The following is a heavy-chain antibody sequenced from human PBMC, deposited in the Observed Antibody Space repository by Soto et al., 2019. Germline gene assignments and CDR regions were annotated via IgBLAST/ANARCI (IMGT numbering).Heavy chain of an antibody. Sequence: QVQLVESGGGVIQPGRSLRLSCAESGLTLSYYSMHWVRQAPGKGLEWVSFIGYDGSEKQYADSVKGRFTISRDKSKKALYLQMNSLRAEDTAVYHCAISPGRGFYFHFWGPGTLVTVSS. J-gene: IGHJ4*02. D-gene: IGHD3-10*01. V-gene: IGHV3-33*01. CDR2: IGYDGSEK. CDR3: AISPGRGFYFHF. CDR1: GLTLSYYS.